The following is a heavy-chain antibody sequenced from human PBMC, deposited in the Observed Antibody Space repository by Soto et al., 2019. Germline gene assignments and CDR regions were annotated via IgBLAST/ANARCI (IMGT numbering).Heavy chain of an antibody. J-gene: IGHJ6*02. D-gene: IGHD3-3*01. CDR3: ARDSRFRSGEDYFYYYGMDV. Sequence: EVQLVESGGGLVQPGTSLRLSCKVSGFTLSTYSMNWVRQAPGRGLEWVSFVSSSGVTIYYADSVKGRFTISRDTAQNSLFLQMDSLRDEDTAVYYCARDSRFRSGEDYFYYYGMDVWGQGTTVTVSS. CDR1: GFTLSTYS. V-gene: IGHV3-48*02. CDR2: VSSSGVTI.